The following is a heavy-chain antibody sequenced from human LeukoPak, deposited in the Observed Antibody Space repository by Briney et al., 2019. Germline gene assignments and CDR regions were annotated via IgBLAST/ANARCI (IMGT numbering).Heavy chain of an antibody. CDR2: ISGDETYT. Sequence: PGGSLRLSCVASGFTFSSDFMHWIRHAPGKGLMWVSQISGDETYTNYADSVKGRFTISRDNAKNTLYLQMNSLRAEDTAIYYCVREDNAFNIWGQGTLVTVSS. J-gene: IGHJ3*02. CDR1: GFTFSSDF. V-gene: IGHV3-74*01. CDR3: VREDNAFNI.